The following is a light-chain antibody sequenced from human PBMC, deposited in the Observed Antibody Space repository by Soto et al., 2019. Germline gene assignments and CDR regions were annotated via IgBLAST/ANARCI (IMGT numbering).Light chain of an antibody. Sequence: SYELTQPPSVSVSPEKTATITCGGDNIGINAVHWYPQKPGQAPLLVVYYDSDLPSWIPERFSGSTSGNTATLTISRVEAGDEADYYCQLWNSSSDQGVFGGGTKVTVL. CDR3: QLWNSSSDQGV. J-gene: IGLJ3*02. CDR1: NIGINA. CDR2: YDS. V-gene: IGLV3-21*04.